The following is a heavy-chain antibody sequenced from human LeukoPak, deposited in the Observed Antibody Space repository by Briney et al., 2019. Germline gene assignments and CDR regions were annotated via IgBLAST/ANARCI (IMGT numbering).Heavy chain of an antibody. Sequence: PSETLSLTCTVSGGSISSYYWSWIRQPPGKGLEWIGNIYYSGSIYYNPSLKSRVTISVDTSKNQFSLNLSSVTAADTAVYYCARQYGSGGYYNALRLDYWGQGTLVTVSS. J-gene: IGHJ4*02. D-gene: IGHD3-10*01. CDR3: ARQYGSGGYYNALRLDY. CDR2: IYYSGSI. CDR1: GGSISSYY. V-gene: IGHV4-59*08.